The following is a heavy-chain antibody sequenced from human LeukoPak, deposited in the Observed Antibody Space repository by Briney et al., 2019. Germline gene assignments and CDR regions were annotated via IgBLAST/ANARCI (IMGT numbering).Heavy chain of an antibody. D-gene: IGHD5-18*01. Sequence: HPGGSLRLSCVASGFTFSTYAMSWVRQAPGKGLEWVSVISGGGGRTYYADSVKGRFTISRDNSKNTLYLQMNSLRAEDTAVYYCAKDRREYSYGYPLILPDYWGQGTLVTVSS. CDR3: AKDRREYSYGYPLILPDY. V-gene: IGHV3-23*01. CDR1: GFTFSTYA. J-gene: IGHJ4*02. CDR2: ISGGGGRT.